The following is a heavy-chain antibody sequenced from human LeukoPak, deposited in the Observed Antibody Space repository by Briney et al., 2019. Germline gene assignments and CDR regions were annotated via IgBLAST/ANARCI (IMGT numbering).Heavy chain of an antibody. CDR3: ARDRDGKDY. Sequence: GGSLRLSCAASGFAFSDSWMSWVRQAPGKGLEWVASIQQNGIEKYYVDSVKGRFTISRDNAKNSLDLQMNGLTAEDTAVYYCARDRDGKDYWGQGTLVTVSS. V-gene: IGHV3-7*03. D-gene: IGHD1-1*01. CDR1: GFAFSDSW. J-gene: IGHJ4*02. CDR2: IQQNGIEK.